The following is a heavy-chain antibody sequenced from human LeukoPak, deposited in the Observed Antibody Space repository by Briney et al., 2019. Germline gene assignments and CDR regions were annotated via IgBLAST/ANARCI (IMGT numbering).Heavy chain of an antibody. CDR2: IKSDGGT. CDR3: ARAPSEIGGYYPEYFRH. V-gene: IGHV3-74*01. J-gene: IGHJ1*01. Sequence: GGSLRLSCAASGFTFSSYWMDWVRQAPGKGLVWVSRIKSDGGTNYADSVKGRCTITRDNAKNTLSLQMNSLRAEDTGVYYCARAPSEIGGYYPEYFRHWGQGTLVTVSS. CDR1: GFTFSSYW. D-gene: IGHD3-22*01.